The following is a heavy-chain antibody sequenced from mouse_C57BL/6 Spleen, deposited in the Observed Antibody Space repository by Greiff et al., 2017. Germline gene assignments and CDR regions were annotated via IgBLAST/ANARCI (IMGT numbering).Heavy chain of an antibody. V-gene: IGHV5-17*01. CDR2: ISSGSSTI. Sequence: DVMLVESGGGLVKPGGSLKLSCAASGFTFSDYGMHWVRQAPEKGLEWVAYISSGSSTIYYADTVKGRFTISRDNAKNTLFLQMTSLRSEDTAMYYCALLTGPDYWGQGTTLTVSS. CDR3: ALLTGPDY. J-gene: IGHJ2*01. D-gene: IGHD4-1*01. CDR1: GFTFSDYG.